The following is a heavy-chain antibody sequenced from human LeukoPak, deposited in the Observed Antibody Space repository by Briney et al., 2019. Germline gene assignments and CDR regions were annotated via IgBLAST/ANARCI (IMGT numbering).Heavy chain of an antibody. CDR3: VREATWGQWSFDH. CDR2: IDAVGGVK. V-gene: IGHV3-30*03. CDR1: TFTFNNHG. Sequence: GGSLRLSCVTSTFTFNNHGMNSVRQAPGKGLEWVAVIDAVGGVKHYANSVKGRFVFFRDDSKNTLYLQMNNLIDDDTSVYYCVREATWGQWSFDHWGQGTPVAVSS. D-gene: IGHD2-15*01. J-gene: IGHJ4*02.